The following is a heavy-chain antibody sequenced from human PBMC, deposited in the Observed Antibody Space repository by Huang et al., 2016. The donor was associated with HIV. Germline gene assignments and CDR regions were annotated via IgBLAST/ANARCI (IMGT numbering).Heavy chain of an antibody. CDR2: IYYSGSS. J-gene: IGHJ4*02. CDR1: GDFINTNTHY. Sequence: QLLLQESGPGLVKPAETLSLTCTVSGDFINTNTHYWGWIRQPPGKGLEWIGSIYYSGSSYLHPSLTSRVVMSLDTSNHHLSLHLTSVTAADTAIYYCARLGAATLTYYFDSWGQGTLVTVSS. V-gene: IGHV4-39*01. CDR3: ARLGAATLTYYFDS. D-gene: IGHD2-15*01.